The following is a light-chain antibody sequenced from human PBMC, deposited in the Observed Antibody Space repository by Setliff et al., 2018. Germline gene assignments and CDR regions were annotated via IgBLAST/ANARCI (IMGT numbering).Light chain of an antibody. CDR1: KLGDKY. Sequence: QPPSVSVSPGQTASITCSGDKLGDKYACWYQQKPGQSPVLVIYQDSKRPSGIPERFSGSNSGNTATLTISGTQAMDEADYYCQAWDSSTFYVFGTGTKVTVL. V-gene: IGLV3-1*01. CDR2: QDS. J-gene: IGLJ1*01. CDR3: QAWDSSTFYV.